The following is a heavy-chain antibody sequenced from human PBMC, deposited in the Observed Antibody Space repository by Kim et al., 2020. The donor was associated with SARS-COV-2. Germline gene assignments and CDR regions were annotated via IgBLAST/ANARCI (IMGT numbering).Heavy chain of an antibody. CDR1: GFTFSSYA. CDR2: ISGSGGST. CDR3: AKDQGVSSGYYYEDYYYYGMDV. D-gene: IGHD3-22*01. J-gene: IGHJ6*02. Sequence: GGSLRLSCAASGFTFSSYAMSWVRQAPGKGLEWVSAISGSGGSTYYADSVKGRFTISRDNSKNTLYLQMNSLRAEDTAVYYCAKDQGVSSGYYYEDYYYYGMDVWGQGTTVTVSS. V-gene: IGHV3-23*01.